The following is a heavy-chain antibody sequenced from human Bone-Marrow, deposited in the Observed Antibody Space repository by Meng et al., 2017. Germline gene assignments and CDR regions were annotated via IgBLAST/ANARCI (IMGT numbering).Heavy chain of an antibody. Sequence: QPQLHESGPGLVKPSETRSLTCLVSGDSISSSDSYWGWIRQSPGKGLEWIGSIGHSGFTYYTPSLESRVTVSVDTSRSQFSLELTSVTAADTAVYYCVRSRAWVRTGFDPWGQGTLVTVSS. CDR1: GDSISSSDSY. D-gene: IGHD1/OR15-1a*01. J-gene: IGHJ5*02. CDR3: VRSRAWVRTGFDP. V-gene: IGHV4-39*01. CDR2: IGHSGFT.